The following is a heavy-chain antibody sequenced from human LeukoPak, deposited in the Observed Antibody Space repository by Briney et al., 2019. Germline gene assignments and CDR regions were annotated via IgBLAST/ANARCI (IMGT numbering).Heavy chain of an antibody. V-gene: IGHV3-23*01. CDR2: ISGSGGST. Sequence: PGGSLRLSCAASGFTFSSYAMSWVRQAPGKGLEWVSAISGSGGSTYYADSVKGRFTISRDNSKNTLYLQMNSLRAEDTAVYYCAKGFLWFGEPPSSFDYWGQGTLVTVSS. D-gene: IGHD3-10*01. J-gene: IGHJ4*02. CDR3: AKGFLWFGEPPSSFDY. CDR1: GFTFSSYA.